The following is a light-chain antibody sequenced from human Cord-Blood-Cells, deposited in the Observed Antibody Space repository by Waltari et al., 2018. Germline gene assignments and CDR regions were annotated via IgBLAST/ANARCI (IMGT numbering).Light chain of an antibody. CDR1: SSEFGGYNI. J-gene: IGLJ2*01. CDR2: DVS. CDR3: CSYAGSYTLV. Sequence: SALTQHGSESGSPGQSVTSSCTGTSSEFGGYNIVPRYQHPPRKAPKLMIYDVSKRPSGVPDRFSGSKSANTASLTISGLQAEDEADYYCCSYAGSYTLVFGGGTKLTVL. V-gene: IGLV2-11*01.